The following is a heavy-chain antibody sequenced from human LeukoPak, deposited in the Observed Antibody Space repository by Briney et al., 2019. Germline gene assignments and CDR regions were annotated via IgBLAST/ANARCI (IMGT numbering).Heavy chain of an antibody. Sequence: GGSLRLSCLASRFTFSDFAMSWVRQAPGERVDWVSGISGSGGETYYADSLKGRFTISRDNSENTLYLQMKSLRVEDTAVYFCVKDIGSWVCGAYRTGGGYWGQGTLVSVSS. D-gene: IGHD3-16*01. V-gene: IGHV3-23*01. CDR3: VKDIGSWVCGAYRTGGGY. CDR2: ISGSGGET. J-gene: IGHJ4*02. CDR1: RFTFSDFA.